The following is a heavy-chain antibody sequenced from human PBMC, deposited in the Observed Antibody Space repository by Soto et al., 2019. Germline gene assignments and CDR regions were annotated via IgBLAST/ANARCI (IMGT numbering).Heavy chain of an antibody. D-gene: IGHD3-3*01. CDR3: GRAGVNFFGLVPHLDL. Sequence: PSQTLSLTCGISGDSVPRNSAVWNWIRQSPSRGLEWLGRTFYRSKWYNDYAVSVKSRITISPDTCKNQFSLQLTSVAPNDAGVYYCGRAGVNFFGLVPHLDLWSQGALVPVSS. CDR2: TFYRSKWYN. CDR1: GDSVPRNSAV. V-gene: IGHV6-1*01. J-gene: IGHJ5*02.